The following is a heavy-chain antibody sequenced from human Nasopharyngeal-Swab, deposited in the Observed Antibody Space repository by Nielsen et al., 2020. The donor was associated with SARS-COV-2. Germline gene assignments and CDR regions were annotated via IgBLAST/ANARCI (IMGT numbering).Heavy chain of an antibody. CDR1: GFTFSDHY. CDR3: ARSSGYLDAFDI. V-gene: IGHV3-66*02. Sequence: GESLKISCAASGFTFSDHYMNWVRQAPGKGLEWVSVIYSGGSTYYADSVKGRFTISRDNSKNTLYLQMNSLRAEDTAVYYCARSSGYLDAFDIWGQGTMVTVSS. CDR2: IYSGGST. J-gene: IGHJ3*02. D-gene: IGHD5-12*01.